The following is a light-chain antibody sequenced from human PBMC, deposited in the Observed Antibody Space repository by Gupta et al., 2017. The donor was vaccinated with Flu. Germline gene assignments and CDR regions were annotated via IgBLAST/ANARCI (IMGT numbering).Light chain of an antibody. CDR1: SSDVGGSDY. J-gene: IGLJ1*01. CDR2: DVS. Sequence: QSALTQPASVSGSPGQSLTISCTGTSSDVGGSDYVSWYRQDPGKAPKLVIYDVSNRPSGVSSRFSGSKSGNTASLTISGLQAEDETDYYCSSYTSSSTFYVFGSGTKVTVL. CDR3: SSYTSSSTFYV. V-gene: IGLV2-14*01.